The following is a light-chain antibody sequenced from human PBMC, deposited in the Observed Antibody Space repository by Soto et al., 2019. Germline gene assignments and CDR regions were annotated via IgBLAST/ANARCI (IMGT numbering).Light chain of an antibody. J-gene: IGLJ1*01. CDR1: SSDVGGYNY. V-gene: IGLV2-14*01. Sequence: QSALTQPASVSGSPGQSITISCTGTSSDVGGYNYVSWYQQHPGKAPKFMIYDVSNRPSGVSNRFSGSKSGNTASLTISGLQAEDEDEYYCCSYPTSNTRKIVFGTGTKLTVL. CDR3: CSYPTSNTRKIV. CDR2: DVS.